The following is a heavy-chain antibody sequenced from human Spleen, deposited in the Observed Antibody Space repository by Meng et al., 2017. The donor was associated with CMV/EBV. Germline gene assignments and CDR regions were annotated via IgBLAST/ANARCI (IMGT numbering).Heavy chain of an antibody. J-gene: IGHJ6*02. CDR1: GGSISSSSYY. Sequence: SETLSLTCSVSGGSISSSSYYWSWIRQPPGKGLELIGYIYYSGSTNYSPSLKSRVTISVDTSKNQFSLKLSSVTAADTAVYYCARLLLYLDRYYYYGMDVWGQGTTVTVSS. CDR3: ARLLLYLDRYYYYGMDV. CDR2: IYYSGST. D-gene: IGHD2-8*01. V-gene: IGHV4-61*05.